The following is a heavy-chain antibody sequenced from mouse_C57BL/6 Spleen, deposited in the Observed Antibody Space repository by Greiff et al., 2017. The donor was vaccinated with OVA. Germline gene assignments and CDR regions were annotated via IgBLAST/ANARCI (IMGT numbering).Heavy chain of an antibody. D-gene: IGHD2-1*01. CDR3: ARNLIYYGNYLDY. Sequence: VQLQQSGPELVKPGASVKMSCKASGYTFTDYNMHWVKQSHGKSLEWIGYINPNNGGTSYNQTFKGKATLTVNKSSSTAYVELRSLTSEDAAVYYCARNLIYYGNYLDYWGQGTTLTVSS. V-gene: IGHV1-22*01. J-gene: IGHJ2*01. CDR2: INPNNGGT. CDR1: GYTFTDYN.